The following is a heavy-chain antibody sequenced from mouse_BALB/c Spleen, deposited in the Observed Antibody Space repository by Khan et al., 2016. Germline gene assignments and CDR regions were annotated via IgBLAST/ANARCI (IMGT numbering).Heavy chain of an antibody. CDR1: GFNIKDTY. J-gene: IGHJ4*01. CDR3: ARGEWSYAMNY. CDR2: IDPANGNT. V-gene: IGHV14-3*02. D-gene: IGHD1-3*01. Sequence: VQLKQSGAELVKPGASVKLSCTSSGFNIKDTYIHWVMQRPEQGLEWIGRIDPANGNTKYDPKFQGKATITADTSSNTAYLQLSSLTSEDTTIYYCARGEWSYAMNYWGQGTSVTVSS.